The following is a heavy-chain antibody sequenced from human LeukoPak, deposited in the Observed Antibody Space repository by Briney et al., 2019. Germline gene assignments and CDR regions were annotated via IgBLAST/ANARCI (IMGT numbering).Heavy chain of an antibody. CDR1: GGSISSGSYY. CDR3: GRGNCGGDCYNYYYYGMDV. Sequence: SQTLSLTCTVSGGSISSGSYYWSWIRQPAGKGLEWIGRIYTSGSTNYNPSLKSRVTISVDTSKNQFSLKLSSVTAADTAVYYCGRGNCGGDCYNYYYYGMDVWGQGTTVTVSS. J-gene: IGHJ6*02. D-gene: IGHD2-21*02. V-gene: IGHV4-61*02. CDR2: IYTSGST.